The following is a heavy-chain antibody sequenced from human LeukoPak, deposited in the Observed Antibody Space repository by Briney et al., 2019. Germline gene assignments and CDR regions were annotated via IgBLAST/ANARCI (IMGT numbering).Heavy chain of an antibody. CDR3: ARLDCSSTSCYKPDAFDI. D-gene: IGHD2-2*02. V-gene: IGHV4-34*01. J-gene: IGHJ3*02. CDR2: INHSGST. Sequence: SETLSLTCAVYGGSFSGYYWSWIRQPPGKGLEWIGEINHSGSTNYNPSLKSRVTISVDTSKNQFSLKLSSVTAADTAVYYCARLDCSSTSCYKPDAFDIWGQGTMVTVSS. CDR1: GGSFSGYY.